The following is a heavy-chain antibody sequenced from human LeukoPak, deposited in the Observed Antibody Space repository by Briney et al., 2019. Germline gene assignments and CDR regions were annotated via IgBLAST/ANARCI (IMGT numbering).Heavy chain of an antibody. CDR2: YPGDSDT. Sequence: GESLKISCKGSGYSFTSYWIGWVRQMPGKGLEWMGIYPGDSDTRYSPPFQGQVTISAGKSISTAYLQWSSLKASDTAMYYCARLTTVVSHFDHWGQGTLVTVSS. CDR3: ARLTTVVSHFDH. V-gene: IGHV5-51*01. D-gene: IGHD4-23*01. J-gene: IGHJ4*02. CDR1: GYSFTSYW.